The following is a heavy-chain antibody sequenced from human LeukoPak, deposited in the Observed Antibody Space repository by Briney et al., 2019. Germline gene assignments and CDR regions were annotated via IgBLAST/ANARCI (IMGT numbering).Heavy chain of an antibody. D-gene: IGHD1-26*01. CDR3: TTDRDPGEWELRAFFAS. J-gene: IGHJ4*02. CDR1: GFTFSNAW. V-gene: IGHV3-15*01. CDR2: IKRKTDVGTT. Sequence: PGGSLRLSCAASGFTFSNAWMSWVRQAPGKGLEWVGRIKRKTDVGTTDYAAPVKGRFTISRDDSKNTLYLQMNSLKTEDTAVYYCTTDRDPGEWELRAFFASWGQGTLVTVSS.